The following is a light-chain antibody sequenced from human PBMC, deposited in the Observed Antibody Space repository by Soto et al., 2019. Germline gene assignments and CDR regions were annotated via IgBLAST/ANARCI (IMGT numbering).Light chain of an antibody. J-gene: IGKJ5*01. V-gene: IGKV3-11*01. CDR2: DAS. Sequence: EIVLTQSPATLSLSPGERATLSCRASQSVSSYLAWYQRKPGQAPRLLIYDASNRATGIPARFSGSGSGTDFTLTISSLEPEDFAVYYCQQRSNWITFGQGTLLEIK. CDR3: QQRSNWIT. CDR1: QSVSSY.